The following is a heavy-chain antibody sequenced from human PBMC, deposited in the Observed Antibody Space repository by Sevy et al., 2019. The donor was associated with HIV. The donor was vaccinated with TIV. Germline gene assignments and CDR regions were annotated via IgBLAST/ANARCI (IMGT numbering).Heavy chain of an antibody. CDR3: ARGDMIVVVTNFDY. CDR2: ISSSGSTI. V-gene: IGHV3-11*01. Sequence: GGSLRLSCAASGFTFSDYYMSWIRQASGKGLEWVSYISSSGSTIYYADSVKGRFTISRDNAKNSLYLQMNSLRAEDTAVYYCARGDMIVVVTNFDYWGQGTLVTVSS. D-gene: IGHD3-22*01. CDR1: GFTFSDYY. J-gene: IGHJ4*02.